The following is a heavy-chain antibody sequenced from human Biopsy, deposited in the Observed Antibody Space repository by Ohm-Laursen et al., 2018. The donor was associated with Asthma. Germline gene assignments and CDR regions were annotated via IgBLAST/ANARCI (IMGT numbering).Heavy chain of an antibody. Sequence: TLSLTCTFSGGSISSRPSYWGWLRQPPGKGLEWIASFSASGTSYFNASLKSRVTTSVDMSKNQLSLRLTSVTAADTAVYYCARHWSGNGWHDTYNWFDPWGQGSQVTVSS. J-gene: IGHJ5*01. CDR1: GGSISSRPSY. V-gene: IGHV4-39*01. CDR3: ARHWSGNGWHDTYNWFDP. D-gene: IGHD1-1*01. CDR2: FSASGTS.